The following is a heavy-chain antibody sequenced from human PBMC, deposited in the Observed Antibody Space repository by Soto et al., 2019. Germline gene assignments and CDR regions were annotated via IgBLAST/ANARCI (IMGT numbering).Heavy chain of an antibody. CDR3: ATSISSWSSSGWFDP. V-gene: IGHV3-74*01. CDR2: INSDGSST. Sequence: PGGSLRLSCAASGFTFSSYWMHWVRQAPGKGLVWVSRINSDGSSTSYADSVKGRFTISRDNAKNTLYLQMNSLRAEDTAVYYYATSISSWSSSGWFDPWGQGTLVTVSS. J-gene: IGHJ5*02. D-gene: IGHD6-13*01. CDR1: GFTFSSYW.